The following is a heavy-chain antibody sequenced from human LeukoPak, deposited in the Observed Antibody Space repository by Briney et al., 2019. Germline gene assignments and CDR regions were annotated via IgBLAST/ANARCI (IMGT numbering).Heavy chain of an antibody. CDR3: ARGGKATVVTM. CDR2: IYSSGST. CDR1: GGSINSYY. V-gene: IGHV4-4*07. D-gene: IGHD4-23*01. J-gene: IGHJ4*02. Sequence: TSENLFLTCTVSGGSINSYYWSWIRQPAGKGLEWIGRIYSSGSTNYNPSLKSRVSMSVDTSKNQFSLKLTSVTAADTAVYYCARGGKATVVTMWGQGILVTVSS.